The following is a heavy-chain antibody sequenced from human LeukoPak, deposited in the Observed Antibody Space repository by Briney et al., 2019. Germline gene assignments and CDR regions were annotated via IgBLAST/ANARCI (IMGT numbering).Heavy chain of an antibody. J-gene: IGHJ4*02. D-gene: IGHD1-26*01. CDR2: IYYSGST. CDR3: ARAAYSGSYHSDY. CDR1: GGSVNSGSYY. Sequence: NPSETLPLTCTVSGGSVNSGSYYWNWIRQPPGKGLEWIGYIYYSGSTNYNPSLKSRVTISVDTSKNQFSLKLSSVTAADTAVYYCARAAYSGSYHSDYWGQGTLVTVSS. V-gene: IGHV4-61*01.